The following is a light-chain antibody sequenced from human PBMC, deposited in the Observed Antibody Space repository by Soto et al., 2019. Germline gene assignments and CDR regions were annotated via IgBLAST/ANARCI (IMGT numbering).Light chain of an antibody. J-gene: IGKJ1*01. CDR2: GAS. CDR1: QSVSNN. CDR3: QQYDNWPWT. Sequence: EVVLTQSPGTLSLAPGERAALCCRASQSVSNNYLAWYQQKPGQAPRLLIYGASRRATGFPARFSGSGSGTDFTLTISSLQSEDFAVYYCQQYDNWPWTFGQGTKVDIK. V-gene: IGKV3-15*01.